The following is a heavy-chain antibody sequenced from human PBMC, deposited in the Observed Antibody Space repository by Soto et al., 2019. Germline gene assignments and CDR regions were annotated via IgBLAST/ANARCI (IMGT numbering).Heavy chain of an antibody. CDR2: IYPGDSDT. CDR3: ARRTSGYFAY. CDR1: GYSFNSYW. Sequence: GESLKISCKGSGYSFNSYWIGWVRQMPGKGLEWMGSIYPGDSDTRYSPSSQGRFTISRDNSKNTLYLEMNSLRAEDTAVYYCARRTSGYFAYWGQGALVTVSS. V-gene: IGHV5-51*01. D-gene: IGHD6-19*01. J-gene: IGHJ4*02.